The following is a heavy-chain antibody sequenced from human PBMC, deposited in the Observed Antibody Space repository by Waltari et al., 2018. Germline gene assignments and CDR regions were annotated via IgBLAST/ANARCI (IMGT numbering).Heavy chain of an antibody. CDR1: GGSISRGSYY. J-gene: IGHJ6*02. CDR2: IYTSGST. Sequence: QVQLQESGPGLVKPSQTLSLTCTVSGGSISRGSYYWSWIRQPAGKGLEWIGRIYTSGSTNYNPSLKSRVTISVDTSKNQFSLKLSSVTAADTAVYYCARVAVAVAGTEYGMDVWGQGTTVTVSS. D-gene: IGHD6-19*01. CDR3: ARVAVAVAGTEYGMDV. V-gene: IGHV4-61*02.